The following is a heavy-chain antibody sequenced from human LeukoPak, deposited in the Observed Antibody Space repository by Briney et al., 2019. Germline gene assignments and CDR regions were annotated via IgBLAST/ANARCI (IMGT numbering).Heavy chain of an antibody. V-gene: IGHV3-30*03. J-gene: IGHJ3*02. CDR3: AGDRLGVIAAAGTVVVGPLHDAFDI. D-gene: IGHD6-13*01. CDR1: GFTFSSYG. Sequence: GRSLRLSCAASGFTFSSYGMHWVRQAPGKGLEWVAVISYDGSNKYYADSVKGRFTISRDNSKNTLYLQMNSLRAEDTAVYYCAGDRLGVIAAAGTVVVGPLHDAFDIWGQGTMVTVSS. CDR2: ISYDGSNK.